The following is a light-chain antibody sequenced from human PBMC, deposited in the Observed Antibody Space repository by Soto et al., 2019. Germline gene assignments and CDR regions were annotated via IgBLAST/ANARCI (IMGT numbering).Light chain of an antibody. Sequence: QSALTQPASVSGSPGQSITISCTGTSSDVGGYNFVSWYQQHPGKAPKLMIHDVSELPSGVSNRFSGSKSGNTASLTISGLQSEDEADYYCSSYTSISTVVFVGGTKLTVL. CDR1: SSDVGGYNF. CDR2: DVS. V-gene: IGLV2-14*03. CDR3: SSYTSISTVV. J-gene: IGLJ3*02.